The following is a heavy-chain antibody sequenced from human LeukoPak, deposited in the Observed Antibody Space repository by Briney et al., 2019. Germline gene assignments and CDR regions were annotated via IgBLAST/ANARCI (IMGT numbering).Heavy chain of an antibody. CDR3: ARLALSGIDY. D-gene: IGHD1-1*01. CDR1: GYTFIDYY. Sequence: VASVKVSCMASGYTFIDYYMHWVRQAPGQGLEWMGRIDPKSGGTSYAQKFQGRVTMTMDTSITTAYMALNSLRSDDTAIYYCARLALSGIDYWGQGTLVTVYS. CDR2: IDPKSGGT. V-gene: IGHV1-2*02. J-gene: IGHJ4*02.